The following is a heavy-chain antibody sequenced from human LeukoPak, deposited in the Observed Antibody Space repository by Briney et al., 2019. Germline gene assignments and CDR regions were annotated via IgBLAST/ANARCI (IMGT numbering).Heavy chain of an antibody. CDR2: ISTYNSNT. V-gene: IGHV1-18*01. CDR3: ARLPLGSDYYHYYYMDV. Sequence: ASVKVSCKASGYTFSSYGISWVRQAPGQRLQWMGWISTYNSNTIYAQKLQGRVTMTTDISTSTAYMELRSLRSDDTAVYYCARLPLGSDYYHYYYMDVWGKGTTVTVSS. J-gene: IGHJ6*03. CDR1: GYTFSSYG.